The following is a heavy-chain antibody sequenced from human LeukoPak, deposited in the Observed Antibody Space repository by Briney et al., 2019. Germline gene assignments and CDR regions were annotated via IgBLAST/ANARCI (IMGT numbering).Heavy chain of an antibody. D-gene: IGHD5-18*01. J-gene: IGHJ5*02. CDR1: GSTFSSYW. V-gene: IGHV3-7*01. CDR2: IKQDGSEK. CDR3: ARGASGIQLWFFDP. Sequence: PGGSLRLSCAASGSTFSSYWMSWVRQAPGKGLEWVANIKQDGSEKYYVDSVKGRFTISRDNAKNSLFLQMNSLRAEDTAVYYCARGASGIQLWFFDPWGQGTLVSVSS.